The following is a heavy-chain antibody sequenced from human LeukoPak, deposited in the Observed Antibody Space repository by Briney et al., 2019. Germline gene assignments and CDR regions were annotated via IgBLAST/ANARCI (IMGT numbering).Heavy chain of an antibody. V-gene: IGHV3-23*01. J-gene: IGHJ4*02. CDR1: GFTFSSYA. D-gene: IGHD3-16*01. CDR3: AKDSRAFGGVFPCDY. CDR2: ISGSGGTT. Sequence: GGSLRPSCAASGFTFSSYAITWVRQAPGKGLEWVSAISGSGGTTYYADSVKGRFTISRDNSKNTLYLQMNSLRAGDTAVYYCAKDSRAFGGVFPCDYWGQGTLVTVSS.